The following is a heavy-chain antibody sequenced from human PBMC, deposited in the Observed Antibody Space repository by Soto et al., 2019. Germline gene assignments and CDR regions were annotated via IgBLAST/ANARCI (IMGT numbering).Heavy chain of an antibody. CDR2: IWYDGSNK. CDR1: GFTFSSYG. J-gene: IGHJ5*02. CDR3: ARDRIVGATLWFDP. Sequence: QVQLVESGGGVVQPGRSLRLSCAASGFTFSSYGMHWVRQAPGKGLEWVAVIWYDGSNKYYADSVKGRFTISRDNSKNTLYLQMNSLRAEDTAVYYCARDRIVGATLWFDPWGQGTLVTVSS. D-gene: IGHD1-26*01. V-gene: IGHV3-33*01.